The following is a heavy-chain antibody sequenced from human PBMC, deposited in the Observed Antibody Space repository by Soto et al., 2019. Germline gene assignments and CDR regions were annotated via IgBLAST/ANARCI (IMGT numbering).Heavy chain of an antibody. CDR1: GFVFSSYW. Sequence: EVQLVESGGGLVQPGGSLRLSCAASGFVFSSYWMSWVRQAPGKGLEWVANMNQDGSQKYYVDSVKGRFTISRDNAKNSLCLQMNSLRPEDTSVYYCAISSTARGGFDCWGQGTLVTVSS. J-gene: IGHJ4*02. CDR2: MNQDGSQK. CDR3: AISSTARGGFDC. V-gene: IGHV3-7*01. D-gene: IGHD6-6*01.